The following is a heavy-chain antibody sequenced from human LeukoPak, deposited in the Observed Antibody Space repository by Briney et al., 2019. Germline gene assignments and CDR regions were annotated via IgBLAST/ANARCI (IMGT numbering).Heavy chain of an antibody. D-gene: IGHD6-13*01. CDR3: ARTMYSSSWSYYYYYYMDV. V-gene: IGHV4-61*09. J-gene: IGHJ6*03. CDR1: GDSISSSTYY. Sequence: SQTLSLTCSVSGDSISSSTYYWSWIRQPAGEGLEWIGEINHSGSTNYNPSLKSRVTISVDTSKNQFSLKLSSVTAADTAVYYCARTMYSSSWSYYYYYYMDVWGKGTTVTISS. CDR2: INHSGST.